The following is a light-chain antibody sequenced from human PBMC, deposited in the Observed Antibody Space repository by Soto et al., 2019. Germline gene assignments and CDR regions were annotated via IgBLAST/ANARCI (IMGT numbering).Light chain of an antibody. Sequence: EVVLTQSPATLSLSPGERATLSCRASENVRTFVDWYQQKPGQAPRLLIYGASNRATGIPARFSGSGSGTEFTLTINSLQSEDFAVYYCQQYHTWPITFGGGTKVDIK. CDR1: ENVRTF. CDR3: QQYHTWPIT. V-gene: IGKV3D-15*01. J-gene: IGKJ4*01. CDR2: GAS.